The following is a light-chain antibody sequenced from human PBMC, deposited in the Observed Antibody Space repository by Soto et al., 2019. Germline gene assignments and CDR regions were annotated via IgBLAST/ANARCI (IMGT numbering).Light chain of an antibody. J-gene: IGKJ5*01. CDR3: QQRSNWIT. CDR1: QSVRSY. V-gene: IGKV3-11*01. CDR2: DAS. Sequence: IVLTQSPATRYVSPGERATLSCRASQSVRSYLAWYQQKPGQAPRLLIYDASNRATGIPARFSGSGSGTDFTLTISSLEPEDFAVYYCQQRSNWITFGQGTRLEIK.